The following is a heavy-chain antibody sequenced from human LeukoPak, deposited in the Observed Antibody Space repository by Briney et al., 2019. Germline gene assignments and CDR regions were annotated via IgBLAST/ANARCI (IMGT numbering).Heavy chain of an antibody. CDR1: GFTFSDYY. Sequence: GGSLRLSCAASGFTFSDYYMSWIRQAPGKGLEWVSHISSSGSTIYYADSVKGRFTISRDNAKNSLYLQMNSLRAEDTAVYYCARSYDILTGYYSRYYYYGMDVWGQGTTVTVSS. D-gene: IGHD3-9*01. V-gene: IGHV3-11*01. J-gene: IGHJ6*02. CDR2: ISSSGSTI. CDR3: ARSYDILTGYYSRYYYYGMDV.